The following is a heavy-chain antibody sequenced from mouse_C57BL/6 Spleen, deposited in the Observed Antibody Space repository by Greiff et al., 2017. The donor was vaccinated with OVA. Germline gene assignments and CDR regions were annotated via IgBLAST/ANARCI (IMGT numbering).Heavy chain of an antibody. J-gene: IGHJ4*01. V-gene: IGHV1-63*01. Sequence: QVQLQQSGAELVRPGTSVKMSCKASGYTFTNYWIGWAKQRPGHGLEWIGDIYPGGGYPNYNEKFKGKATLTADKSSSTAYMQFSSLTSEDSAIYYSAEARPPAADDAMDYWGQGTSVTVSS. CDR3: AEARPPAADDAMDY. CDR1: GYTFTNYW. CDR2: IYPGGGYP. D-gene: IGHD1-2*01.